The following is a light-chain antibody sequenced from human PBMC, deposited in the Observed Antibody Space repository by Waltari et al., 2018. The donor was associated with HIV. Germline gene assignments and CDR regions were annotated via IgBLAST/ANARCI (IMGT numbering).Light chain of an antibody. CDR2: KAS. CDR1: RAVGPW. CDR3: QHYNSQWT. J-gene: IGKJ1*01. V-gene: IGKV1-5*03. Sequence: DIQMSQAPSTLSASVGERVTITCRASRAVGPWLAWYQQRPGEGPRLLIYKASTLQGGVPSRFSGRGSWTDFTLTINSLQPEDSATYYCQHYNSQWTFGQGTKVEIK.